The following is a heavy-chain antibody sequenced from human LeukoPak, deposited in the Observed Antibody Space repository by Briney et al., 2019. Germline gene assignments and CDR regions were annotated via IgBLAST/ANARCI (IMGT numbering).Heavy chain of an antibody. V-gene: IGHV4-4*07. CDR3: ARLGYCSSTSCYTGKY. J-gene: IGHJ4*02. D-gene: IGHD2-2*02. Sequence: SSETLSLTCTVSGGSISSYYWSWIRQPAGKGLEWIGRIYTSGSTNYNPSLKSRVTMSVDTSKNQFSPKLSSVTAADTAVYYCARLGYCSSTSCYTGKYWGQGTLVTVSS. CDR2: IYTSGST. CDR1: GGSISSYY.